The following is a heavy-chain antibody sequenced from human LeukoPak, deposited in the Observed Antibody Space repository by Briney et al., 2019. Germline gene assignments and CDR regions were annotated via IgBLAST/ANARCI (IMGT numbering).Heavy chain of an antibody. CDR1: GGSISSSYW. V-gene: IGHV4-4*02. D-gene: IGHD3-22*01. J-gene: IGHJ4*02. CDR2: IYHNGNT. CDR3: ATHYYDSSGYWAEDY. Sequence: SETLSPTCAVSGGSISSSYWWTWVRQPPGKGLEWIGEIYHNGNTNYNPSLKGRVTISVDQSKNQFSLKLSSVTAADTAVYYCATHYYDSSGYWAEDYWGQGTLVTVSS.